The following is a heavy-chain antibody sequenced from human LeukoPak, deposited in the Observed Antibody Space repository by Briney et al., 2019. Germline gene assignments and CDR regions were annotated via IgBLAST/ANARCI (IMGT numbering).Heavy chain of an antibody. CDR1: GFTFTDHY. CDR3: AREGEGPLSKDFDY. V-gene: IGHV1-2*02. D-gene: IGHD2/OR15-2a*01. J-gene: IGHJ4*02. Sequence: ASMKVSCKSSGFTFTDHYIHWMRQGPGQGLEWMGYIGPHSTFTSSPQEFQGRVTMTRDASMSTAYMELTRLTSDDTAVYYCAREGEGPLSKDFDYWGQGTLVTVSS. CDR2: IGPHSTFT.